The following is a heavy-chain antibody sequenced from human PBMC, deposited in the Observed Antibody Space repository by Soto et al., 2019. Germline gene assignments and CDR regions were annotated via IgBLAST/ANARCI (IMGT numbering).Heavy chain of an antibody. D-gene: IGHD3-10*01. CDR3: ARSGSGSHQSV. CDR2: VHDSWGS. Sequence: SEILSLTCTVSGGSISSYYWSWIRQPPGKGLECIGYVHDSWGSHYNPSLKSRVAISRDNAKNTLYLQMNSLRAEDTAVYYCARSGSGSHQSVWGQGTTVTVSS. J-gene: IGHJ6*02. V-gene: IGHV4-59*12. CDR1: GGSISSYY.